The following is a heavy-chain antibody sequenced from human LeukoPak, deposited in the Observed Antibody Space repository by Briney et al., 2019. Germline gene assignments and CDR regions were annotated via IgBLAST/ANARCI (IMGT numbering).Heavy chain of an antibody. D-gene: IGHD3-22*01. Sequence: PSETLSLTCTVSGGSISSYHWSWIRQPPGKGLECIGFIYYSGSTNYNPSLKSRVTISVDTSKNQFSLKLSSVTAADTAVYYCARARNYYDSSDYYYEGDAFDIWGRGTMVTASS. V-gene: IGHV4-59*01. CDR1: GGSISSYH. J-gene: IGHJ3*02. CDR2: IYYSGST. CDR3: ARARNYYDSSDYYYEGDAFDI.